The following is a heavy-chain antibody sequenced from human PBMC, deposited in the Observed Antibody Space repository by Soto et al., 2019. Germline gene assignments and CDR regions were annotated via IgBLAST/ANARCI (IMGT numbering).Heavy chain of an antibody. CDR3: ARGRAAAGLRPSSGMDV. Sequence: QVQLVQSGAEVKKPGSSVKVSCKASGGTFSSYAISWVRQAPGHGLEWMGGIIPIFGTANYAQKFQGRVTITADESTSTAYMELSSLRSEDTAVYYCARGRAAAGLRPSSGMDVWGQGTTVTVSS. J-gene: IGHJ6*02. V-gene: IGHV1-69*12. D-gene: IGHD6-13*01. CDR2: IIPIFGTA. CDR1: GGTFSSYA.